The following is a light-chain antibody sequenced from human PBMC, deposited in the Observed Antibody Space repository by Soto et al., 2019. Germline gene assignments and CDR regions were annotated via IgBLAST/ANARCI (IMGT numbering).Light chain of an antibody. Sequence: DIQMTQSPSTLSASVGDRVTITCRASQSINSWLAWYQQKPGKAPKVLIYDASSLESGVPSRFSGSGSGTEFTLTISSLQPDDSATYYCQQYNSYSQTFGQGTKVDIK. CDR3: QQYNSYSQT. V-gene: IGKV1-5*01. J-gene: IGKJ1*01. CDR1: QSINSW. CDR2: DAS.